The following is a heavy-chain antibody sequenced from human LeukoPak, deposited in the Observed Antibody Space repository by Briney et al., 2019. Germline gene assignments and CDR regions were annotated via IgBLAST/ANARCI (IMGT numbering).Heavy chain of an antibody. CDR2: ISSSSSYI. V-gene: IGHV3-21*01. Sequence: GGSLRLSCAASGFTFSSYSMNWVRQAPGKGLEWVSSISSSSSYIYYADSVKGRFTIPRDNAKHSLYLQMSSLRAEDTAVYYCARDRYSSSCGGDYWGQGTLVTVSS. CDR3: ARDRYSSSCGGDY. CDR1: GFTFSSYS. J-gene: IGHJ4*02. D-gene: IGHD6-13*01.